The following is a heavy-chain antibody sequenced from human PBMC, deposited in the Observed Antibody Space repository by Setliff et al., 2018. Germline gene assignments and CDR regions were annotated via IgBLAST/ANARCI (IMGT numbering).Heavy chain of an antibody. CDR3: AKPQVELRWGFES. CDR1: GLSYINDW. Sequence: PGGSLRLSCTASGLSYINDWVSWVCQAPGKGLEWVSTIYSGDRNTFYTDSVKGRFTIFRDGSKNTLYLQMTSLRAEDTAVYYCAKPQVELRWGFESWGQGTPVTVSS. CDR2: IYSGDRNT. J-gene: IGHJ4*02. V-gene: IGHV3-23*03. D-gene: IGHD1-7*01.